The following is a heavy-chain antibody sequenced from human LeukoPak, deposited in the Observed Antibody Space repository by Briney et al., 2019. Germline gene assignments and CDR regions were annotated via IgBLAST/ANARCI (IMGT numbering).Heavy chain of an antibody. D-gene: IGHD3-16*01. J-gene: IGHJ6*02. CDR1: GFTFSSYW. CDR2: INHNGNVN. Sequence: GGSLRLSCAASGFTFSSYWMNWARQASGKGLEWVASINHNGNVNYYVDSVKGRFTISRDNAKNSLYLQMSNLRAEDTAVYFCARGGGLDVWGQGATVTVSS. CDR3: ARGGGLDV. V-gene: IGHV3-7*03.